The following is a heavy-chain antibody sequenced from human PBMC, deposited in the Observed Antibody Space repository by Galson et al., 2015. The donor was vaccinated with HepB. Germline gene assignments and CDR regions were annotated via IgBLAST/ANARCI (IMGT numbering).Heavy chain of an antibody. Sequence: SVKVSCKASGYTFTSYYMHWVRQAPGLGLEWMGIINPSGGSTSYAQKFQGRVTMTRDTSTSTVYMELSSLRSEDTAVYYCARGPIHGSITGTTKVGWSFDYWGQGTLVTASS. V-gene: IGHV1-46*01. D-gene: IGHD1-7*01. CDR2: INPSGGST. CDR1: GYTFTSYY. J-gene: IGHJ4*02. CDR3: ARGPIHGSITGTTKVGWSFDY.